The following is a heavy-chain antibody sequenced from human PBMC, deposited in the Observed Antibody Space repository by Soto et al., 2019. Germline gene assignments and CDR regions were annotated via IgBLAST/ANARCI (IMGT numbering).Heavy chain of an antibody. V-gene: IGHV4-39*01. CDR3: ATNYDILTGYPPYYGMDV. CDR1: GGSILDSTYY. CDR2: IFYSGGT. Sequence: SDTLSLSCTVSGGSILDSTYYWGWIRRSPGKVLEWIGTIFYSGGTFYTPSLKSRVTMSVDTSNNQFSLKLSSVTAADTAVYYCATNYDILTGYPPYYGMDVWGQGTTVTVSS. J-gene: IGHJ6*02. D-gene: IGHD3-9*01.